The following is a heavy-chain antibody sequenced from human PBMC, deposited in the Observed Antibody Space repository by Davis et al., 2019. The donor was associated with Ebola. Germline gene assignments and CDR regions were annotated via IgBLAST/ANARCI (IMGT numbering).Heavy chain of an antibody. D-gene: IGHD6-13*01. V-gene: IGHV3-73*01. J-gene: IGHJ6*04. CDR3: TRPTEGEYSSSWYDYYYGMDV. CDR2: IRSKANSYAT. Sequence: PGGSLRLSCAASGFTFSGSAMHWVRQASGKGLEWVGRIRSKANSYATAYAASVKGRFTISRDDSKNTAYLQMNSLKTEDTAVYYCTRPTEGEYSSSWYDYYYGMDVWGKGTTVTVSS. CDR1: GFTFSGSA.